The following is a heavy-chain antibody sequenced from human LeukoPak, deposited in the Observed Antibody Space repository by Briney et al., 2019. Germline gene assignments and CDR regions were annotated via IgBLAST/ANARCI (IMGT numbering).Heavy chain of an antibody. CDR3: ARGMRQIDDAFDL. CDR2: ISSTSTYI. J-gene: IGHJ3*01. CDR1: GFTFSSYI. V-gene: IGHV3-21*01. Sequence: GGSLRLSCAASGFTFSSYIMNWVRQAPGKGLEWVSSISSTSTYIHDADSVKGRFTIYRDNAKKSLYLQMNSLRAEDTAMYYCARGMRQIDDAFDLWGQGTMVTVSS. D-gene: IGHD6-25*01.